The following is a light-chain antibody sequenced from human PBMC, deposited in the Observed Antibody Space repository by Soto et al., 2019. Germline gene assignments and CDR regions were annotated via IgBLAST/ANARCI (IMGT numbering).Light chain of an antibody. Sequence: QSVLTQPPSVSGAPGQRVTISCTGSNSNIGANYDVHWYQQLPGTAPKLLIYANINRPSGVPDRFSGSKSDTSASLAITGLQAEDEADYYCQSHDASLSGRVFGGGTKLTVL. V-gene: IGLV1-40*01. CDR2: ANI. CDR1: NSNIGANYD. CDR3: QSHDASLSGRV. J-gene: IGLJ3*02.